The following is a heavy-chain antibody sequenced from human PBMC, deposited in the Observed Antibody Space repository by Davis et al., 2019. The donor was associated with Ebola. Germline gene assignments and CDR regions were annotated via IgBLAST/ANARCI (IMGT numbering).Heavy chain of an antibody. CDR2: IWYDGSNK. J-gene: IGHJ4*02. CDR1: GFTFSSYG. CDR3: ARDQGHGDSLDY. V-gene: IGHV3-33*01. Sequence: PGGSLRLSCAASGFTFSSYGMHWVRQAPGKGLEWVAVIWYDGSNKYYADSVKGRFTISRDNSKNTLYLQMNSLRAEDTAVYYCARDQGHGDSLDYWGQGTLVTVSS. D-gene: IGHD4-17*01.